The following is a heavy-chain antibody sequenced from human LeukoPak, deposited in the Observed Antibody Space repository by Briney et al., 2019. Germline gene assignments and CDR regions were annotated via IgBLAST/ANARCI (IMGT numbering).Heavy chain of an antibody. CDR3: ARVPRRPVVRGAPYYFDY. Sequence: SETLSLTCAVYGGSFSGYYWSWIRQPPGKGLEWIGEINHSGSTNYNPSLKSRVTISVDTSKNQFSLKLSSVTAADTAVYYCARVPRRPVVRGAPYYFDYWGQGTLVTVSS. CDR1: GGSFSGYY. D-gene: IGHD3-10*01. CDR2: INHSGST. V-gene: IGHV4-34*01. J-gene: IGHJ4*02.